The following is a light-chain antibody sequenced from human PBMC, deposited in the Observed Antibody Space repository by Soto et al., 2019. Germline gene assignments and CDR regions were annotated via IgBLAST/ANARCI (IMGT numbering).Light chain of an antibody. CDR2: GAS. Sequence: DIQLTQSASSLSASVGDRVNITCRASQSIGTYLNWYHQKPGKAPQLLIYGASTLQSGVPSRFSGSGSGTHFTLTINSLQPEDFGTYSCQQSYNTPTFGQGTKV. V-gene: IGKV1-39*01. J-gene: IGKJ1*01. CDR3: QQSYNTPT. CDR1: QSIGTY.